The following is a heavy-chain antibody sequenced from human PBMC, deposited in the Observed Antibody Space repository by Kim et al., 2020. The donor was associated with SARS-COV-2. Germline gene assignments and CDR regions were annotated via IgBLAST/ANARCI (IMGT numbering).Heavy chain of an antibody. J-gene: IGHJ4*02. Sequence: NPSLKSRVTISVDTSKNQFSLKLSSVTAADTAVYYCARHFGRDFWSGYRYWGQGTLVTVSS. D-gene: IGHD3-3*01. CDR3: ARHFGRDFWSGYRY. V-gene: IGHV4-39*01.